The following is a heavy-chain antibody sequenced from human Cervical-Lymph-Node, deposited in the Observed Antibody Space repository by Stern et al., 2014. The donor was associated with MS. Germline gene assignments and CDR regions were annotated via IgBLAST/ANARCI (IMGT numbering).Heavy chain of an antibody. CDR1: GGSITSGSYY. CDR3: ARGGEGWNSYYFDY. D-gene: IGHD1-7*01. V-gene: IGHV4-61*02. J-gene: IGHJ4*02. Sequence: QLQLQESGPGLVKPSQTLSLSCSVSGGSITSGSYYWTWIRQPAGKGPEWIGSIYSTGTTNYNPSLNSRVSMSLDTPETQFPLKVISVTAADTAVYYCARGGEGWNSYYFDYWGQGTLVTVSS. CDR2: IYSTGTT.